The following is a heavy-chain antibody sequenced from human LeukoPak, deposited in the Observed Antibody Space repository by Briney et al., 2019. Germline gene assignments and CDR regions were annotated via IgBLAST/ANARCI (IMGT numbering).Heavy chain of an antibody. CDR1: GFTFSNYE. J-gene: IGHJ4*02. D-gene: IGHD3-22*01. Sequence: GGSLRLSCAASGFTFSNYEMNWVRQAPGKGLEWVSDISGTGGRTYYADSVKGRFTISRDNSKNTVDLLMNSLRAEDTAIYYCARDVPYYYDSSGYYSPFDCWGQGTLVTVS. CDR2: ISGTGGRT. V-gene: IGHV3-23*01. CDR3: ARDVPYYYDSSGYYSPFDC.